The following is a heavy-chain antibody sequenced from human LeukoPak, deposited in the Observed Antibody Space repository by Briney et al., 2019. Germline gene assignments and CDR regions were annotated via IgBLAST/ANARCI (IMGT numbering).Heavy chain of an antibody. CDR3: ARTIVVVPANGMDV. V-gene: IGHV3-7*01. CDR1: GFTFSSYW. J-gene: IGHJ6*02. Sequence: GGSLRLSCAASGFTFSSYWMSWVRQAPGKGLEWVANIKQDGSEKYYVDSVKGRFTISRDNAKNSLYLQMNSLRAEDTAVYYCARTIVVVPANGMDVWGQGTTVTVSS. CDR2: IKQDGSEK. D-gene: IGHD2-2*01.